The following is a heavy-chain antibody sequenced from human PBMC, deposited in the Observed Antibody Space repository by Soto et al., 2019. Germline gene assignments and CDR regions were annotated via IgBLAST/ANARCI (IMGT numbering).Heavy chain of an antibody. Sequence: EVQLVESGGGLVKPGGSLRLSCAASGFTFSNAWMSWVRQAPGKGLEWVGRIKSKTDGGTTDYAAPVKGRFTISRDDSKNTLYLQMNSLKTEDTAVYYCTTEPHDDGDYELGRTIDYWGQGTLVTVSS. CDR1: GFTFSNAW. D-gene: IGHD4-17*01. V-gene: IGHV3-15*01. J-gene: IGHJ4*02. CDR2: IKSKTDGGTT. CDR3: TTEPHDDGDYELGRTIDY.